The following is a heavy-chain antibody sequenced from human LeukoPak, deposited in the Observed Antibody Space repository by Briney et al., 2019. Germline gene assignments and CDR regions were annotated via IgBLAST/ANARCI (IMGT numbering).Heavy chain of an antibody. D-gene: IGHD1-26*01. J-gene: IGHJ4*02. Sequence: GGSLRLSCAVSGFTFSSYWMSWVRQAPGKGLEWVANIKQDGSEKHYVDSLKGRFTISRDNAKNSLYLQMNSLRAEDTAVYYCARDGSYQGRGFDYWGLGTLVTVPS. CDR2: IKQDGSEK. CDR3: ARDGSYQGRGFDY. V-gene: IGHV3-7*01. CDR1: GFTFSSYW.